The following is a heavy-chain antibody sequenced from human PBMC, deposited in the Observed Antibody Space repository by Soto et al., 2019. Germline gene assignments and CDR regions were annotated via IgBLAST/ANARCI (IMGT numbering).Heavy chain of an antibody. D-gene: IGHD1-26*01. J-gene: IGHJ4*02. Sequence: SQTLSLTCGISGDSVSSNSAAWNWLRQSPSRGLEWLGRTYYRSKWYNDYAVSVESRITINPDTSKNHFSLQLNFVTPEDTAVYFCARGEQYSGRIFDYWGQGTLVTVSS. CDR1: GDSVSSNSAA. V-gene: IGHV6-1*01. CDR3: ARGEQYSGRIFDY. CDR2: TYYRSKWYN.